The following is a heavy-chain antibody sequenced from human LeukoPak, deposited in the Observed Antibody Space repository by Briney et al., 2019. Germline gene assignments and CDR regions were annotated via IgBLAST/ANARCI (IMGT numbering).Heavy chain of an antibody. CDR2: IRCDGSNK. CDR3: ARSGHGGSFGY. J-gene: IGHJ4*02. CDR1: GFTFSSYG. Sequence: GGSLRLSCAASGFTFSSYGMHWVRQAPGKGLEWVAFIRCDGSNKYYADSVKGRFTISRDNAKNTLYLQMNSLGADDSAVYYCARSGHGGSFGYWGQGTLVTVSS. V-gene: IGHV3-30*02. D-gene: IGHD4-23*01.